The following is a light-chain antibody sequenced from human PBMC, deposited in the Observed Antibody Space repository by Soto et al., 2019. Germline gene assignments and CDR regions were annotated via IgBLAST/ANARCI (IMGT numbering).Light chain of an antibody. Sequence: ENVLTQSPGTLSLSPVERATLSCRASQSVSSFYLAWYQQKPGQAPRLLIYGASSRATGIPDRFSGSGSGTDFTLTIRRLEPEDFAMYYCHQYGSSPPVTCGQGTRREI. CDR2: GAS. CDR3: HQYGSSPPVT. V-gene: IGKV3-20*01. J-gene: IGKJ5*01. CDR1: QSVSSFY.